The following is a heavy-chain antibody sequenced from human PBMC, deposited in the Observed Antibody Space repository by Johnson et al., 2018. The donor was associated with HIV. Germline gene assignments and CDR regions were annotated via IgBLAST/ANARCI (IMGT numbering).Heavy chain of an antibody. V-gene: IGHV3-9*01. Sequence: QLVESGGGLVQPGRSLRLSCAASGFTFDDYAMHWVRQAPGKGLEWVSGISWNSGSTYYADSVKGRFTISRDNSKNTLYLQMNSLRAEDTAVYYCARGDDSSAWGAFDIWGQGTMVTVSS. CDR1: GFTFDDYA. D-gene: IGHD3-22*01. CDR3: ARGDDSSAWGAFDI. CDR2: ISWNSGST. J-gene: IGHJ3*02.